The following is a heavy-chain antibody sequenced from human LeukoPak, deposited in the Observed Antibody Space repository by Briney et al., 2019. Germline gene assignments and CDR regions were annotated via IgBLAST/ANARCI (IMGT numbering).Heavy chain of an antibody. Sequence: PSETLSLTCTVSGASISSGSYHWGRIRQPPGKGLEWFGSIYYSGSTYYNPSLTRRVTISVDTSKNQFSLKLSSVTAADTAVYYCARHSVRYFDWLSILGYFDNWGQGTLVTVSS. CDR1: GASISSGSYH. V-gene: IGHV4-39*01. CDR2: IYYSGST. CDR3: ARHSVRYFDWLSILGYFDN. D-gene: IGHD3-9*01. J-gene: IGHJ4*02.